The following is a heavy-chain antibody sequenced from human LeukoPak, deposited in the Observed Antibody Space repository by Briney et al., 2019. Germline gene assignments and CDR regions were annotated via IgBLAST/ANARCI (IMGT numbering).Heavy chain of an antibody. CDR1: GFTFSSYA. J-gene: IGHJ4*02. D-gene: IGHD3-3*01. Sequence: PGGSLRLSCAASGFTFSSYAMSWVRQAPGKGLEWVSAISGSGGSTYYADSVKGRFTISRDNSKNTLYLQMNSLRAEDTAVYYCAKSIDSGRVPFTIFDSSDYWGQGTLVTVSS. CDR2: ISGSGGST. CDR3: AKSIDSGRVPFTIFDSSDY. V-gene: IGHV3-23*01.